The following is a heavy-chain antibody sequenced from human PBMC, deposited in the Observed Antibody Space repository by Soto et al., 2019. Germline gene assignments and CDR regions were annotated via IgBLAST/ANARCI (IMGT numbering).Heavy chain of an antibody. CDR1: GFTFSSYA. CDR3: ARVFDFWGGRPHY. V-gene: IGHV3-30-3*01. D-gene: IGHD3-3*01. CDR2: ISYDGSNK. Sequence: QVQLVESGGGVVQPGRSLRLSCAASGFTFSSYAMHWVRQAPGKGLEWVAVISYDGSNKYYADSVKGRFTISRDNSKNTLYLQMNSLRAEDTAVYYCARVFDFWGGRPHYWGQGTLVTVSS. J-gene: IGHJ4*02.